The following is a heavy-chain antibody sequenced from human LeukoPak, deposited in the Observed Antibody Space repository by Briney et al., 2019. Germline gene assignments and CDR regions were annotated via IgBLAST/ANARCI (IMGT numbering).Heavy chain of an antibody. J-gene: IGHJ6*03. CDR3: ARGYGEHFWSGYYSYYYYMDV. D-gene: IGHD3-3*02. CDR1: GGSISSSSYY. Sequence: TSETLSLTCTVSGGSISSSSYYWGWIRQPPGKGLEWIGSIYYSGSTYYNPSLKSRVTISVDTSKNQFSLKLSSVTAADTAVYYCARGYGEHFWSGYYSYYYYMDVWGEGTTVTVSS. CDR2: IYYSGST. V-gene: IGHV4-39*07.